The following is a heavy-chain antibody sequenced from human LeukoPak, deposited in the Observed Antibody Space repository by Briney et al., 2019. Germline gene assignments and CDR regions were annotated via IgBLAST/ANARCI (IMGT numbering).Heavy chain of an antibody. V-gene: IGHV1-8*02. CDR1: GYTFTSYD. Sequence: ASVKVSCKASGYTFTSYDINWVRQATGQGLEWMGWMNPNSGNTGYAQKFQGRVTMTRNTSISTAYMELSSLRSEDTAVYYCARGTKGAGHNWFDPWGQGTLVTVSS. D-gene: IGHD1-26*01. CDR2: MNPNSGNT. CDR3: ARGTKGAGHNWFDP. J-gene: IGHJ5*02.